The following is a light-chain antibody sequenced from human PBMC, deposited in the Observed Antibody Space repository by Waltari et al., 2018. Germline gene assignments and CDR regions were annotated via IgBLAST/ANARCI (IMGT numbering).Light chain of an antibody. CDR2: DVT. Sequence: QSALTQPPSASGSPGQSVTISCTGTSSDIGTYNYVSWYQQRPGEVPKLLIYDVTKRPSGVPVRFSGSKSGNTASLTVSGLQVEDEGPYYCTSYAGSSDFVMFGGGTKLTVL. V-gene: IGLV2-8*01. CDR3: TSYAGSSDFVM. J-gene: IGLJ3*02. CDR1: SSDIGTYNY.